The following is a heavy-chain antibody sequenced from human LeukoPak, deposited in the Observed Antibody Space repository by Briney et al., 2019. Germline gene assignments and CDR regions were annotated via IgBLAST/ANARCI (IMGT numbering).Heavy chain of an antibody. CDR2: ITGDGSGA. CDR1: GFTFSSYW. CDR3: ARFAVTTAGDY. D-gene: IGHD1-1*01. V-gene: IGHV3-74*01. Sequence: GGSLRLPCAASGFTFSSYWMHWVRQAPGKGLVWVSRITGDGSGANYADSVKGRFTISRDNAKNTLYLQMNGLRAEDTAVYYCARFAVTTAGDYWGQGTLVTVSS. J-gene: IGHJ4*02.